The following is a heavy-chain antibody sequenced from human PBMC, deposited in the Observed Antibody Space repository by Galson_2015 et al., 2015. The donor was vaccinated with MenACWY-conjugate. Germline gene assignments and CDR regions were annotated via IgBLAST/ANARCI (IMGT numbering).Heavy chain of an antibody. CDR1: GYIFTDYY. Sequence: SVKVSCKASGYIFTDYYMHWVRQAPGQGLEWMGRINPNSGDTNYAQRFQGRVTMTRDTSISTAYLELSSLRSDDTVVYYCATAIAYGGGVFEYWAREPWSASPQ. D-gene: IGHD4-23*01. CDR3: ATAIAYGGGVFEY. V-gene: IGHV1-2*05. CDR2: INPNSGDT. J-gene: IGHJ4*02.